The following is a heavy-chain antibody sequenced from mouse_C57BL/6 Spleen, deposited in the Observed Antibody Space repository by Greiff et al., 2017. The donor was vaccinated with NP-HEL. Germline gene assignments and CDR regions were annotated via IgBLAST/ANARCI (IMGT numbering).Heavy chain of an antibody. CDR1: GYTFTSYW. D-gene: IGHD2-1*01. CDR3: ARGDIGNSGYFDY. J-gene: IGHJ2*01. CDR2: INPSNGGT. V-gene: IGHV1-53*01. Sequence: VQLQQPGTELVKPGASVKLSCKASGYTFTSYWMHWVKQRPGQGLEWIGNINPSNGGTNYNEKFKSKATLTVDKSSSTAYMQLSSLTSEDSAVYYCARGDIGNSGYFDYWGQGTTLTVSS.